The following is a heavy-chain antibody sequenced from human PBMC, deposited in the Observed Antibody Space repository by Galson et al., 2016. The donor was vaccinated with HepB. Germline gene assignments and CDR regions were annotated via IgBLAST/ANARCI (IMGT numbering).Heavy chain of an antibody. CDR2: IYHSAGP. V-gene: IGHV4-39*02. J-gene: IGHJ2*01. Sequence: SETLSLTCNVSGASVTSGDYYWHWIRQSPGKALEWLASIYHSAGPSYNPSLKGRASITLDPFTDQVSFRLTSPTTPDTAVYFCASETSILDLDIYVRHQFFNVWGRGTLVTVSS. D-gene: IGHD5/OR15-5a*01. CDR3: ASETSILDLDIYVRHQFFNV. CDR1: GASVTSGDYY.